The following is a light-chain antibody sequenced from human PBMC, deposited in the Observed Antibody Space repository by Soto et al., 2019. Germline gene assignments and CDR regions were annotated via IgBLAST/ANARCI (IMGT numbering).Light chain of an antibody. V-gene: IGLV2-14*01. Sequence: QSALTQPASVSGSPGQSITISCTGTSSDVGGYKYVSWFQQLPGKAPRLIIYEVSNRPSGVSHRFSGSKSGNTASLTISGLQAEDEPDYYCSSYTFSSTLYVFGTGTKLTVL. CDR1: SSDVGGYKY. CDR3: SSYTFSSTLYV. CDR2: EVS. J-gene: IGLJ1*01.